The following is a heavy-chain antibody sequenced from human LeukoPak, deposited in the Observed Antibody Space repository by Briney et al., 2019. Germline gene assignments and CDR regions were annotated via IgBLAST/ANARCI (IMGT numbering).Heavy chain of an antibody. CDR1: GFTFSSYW. D-gene: IGHD5-18*01. V-gene: IGHV3-74*01. CDR3: TSDTVNTAVGIDY. CDR2: INSDGSST. Sequence: PGGSLRLSCAASGFTFSSYWMHWVRQAPGKGLVWVSRINSDGSSTAYADSVKGRFTIYRDNAKNTLYLQMNSLRAEDTAVYYCTSDTVNTAVGIDYWGQGNLVTVSS. J-gene: IGHJ4*02.